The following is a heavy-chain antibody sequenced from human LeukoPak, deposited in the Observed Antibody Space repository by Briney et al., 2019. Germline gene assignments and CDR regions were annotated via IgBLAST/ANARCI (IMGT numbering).Heavy chain of an antibody. J-gene: IGHJ5*02. Sequence: SETLSLTCTVSGGSISSSSYYWGWIRQPPGKGLEWIGSIYYSGSTYYSPSLKSRVTISVDTSKNQFSLKLSSVTAADTAVYYCARRSSSSPTPYWFDPWGQGTLVTVSS. CDR1: GGSISSSSYY. CDR2: IYYSGST. CDR3: ARRSSSSPTPYWFDP. D-gene: IGHD6-6*01. V-gene: IGHV4-39*01.